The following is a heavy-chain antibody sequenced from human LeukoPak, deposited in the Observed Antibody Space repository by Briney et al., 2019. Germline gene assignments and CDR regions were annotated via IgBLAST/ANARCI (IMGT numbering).Heavy chain of an antibody. D-gene: IGHD5-12*01. V-gene: IGHV3-30*03. Sequence: GGSLRLSCAVSGFTFSSYAMHWVRQAPGKGLEWMAVISYDGSNKYYADSVKGRFTISRDNSKNTLYLQMNSLTAEDTAVYYCAREWPQGTFDFWGQGTLVTVSS. CDR1: GFTFSSYA. CDR3: AREWPQGTFDF. J-gene: IGHJ4*02. CDR2: ISYDGSNK.